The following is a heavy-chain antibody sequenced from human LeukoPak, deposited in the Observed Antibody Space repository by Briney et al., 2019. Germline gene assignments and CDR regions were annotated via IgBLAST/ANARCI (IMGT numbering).Heavy chain of an antibody. CDR3: ARHFGT. D-gene: IGHD3/OR15-3a*01. CDR2: VYHSGST. Sequence: PSETLPLTCAVSGDSISTNHWWSWVRQPPGKGLEWIGEVYHSGSTNYNPSLKSRVTISVDKSKNLFSLKLTSVTAADTAMYYCARHFGTWGQGTLVTVSS. CDR1: GDSISTNHW. J-gene: IGHJ4*02. V-gene: IGHV4-4*02.